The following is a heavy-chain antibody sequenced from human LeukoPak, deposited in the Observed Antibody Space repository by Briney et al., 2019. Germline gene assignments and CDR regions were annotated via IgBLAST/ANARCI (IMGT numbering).Heavy chain of an antibody. D-gene: IGHD6-19*01. CDR2: SNPNSGGT. J-gene: IGHJ4*02. CDR1: GYTFTGYY. V-gene: IGHV1-2*02. Sequence: EASVKVSCKASGYTFTGYYMHWVRQAPGQGLEWMGWSNPNSGGTNYAQKFQGRVTMTRDTSISTAYMELSRLRSDDTAVYYCARPHHYREQWLVYYFDYWGQGTLVTVSS. CDR3: ARPHHYREQWLVYYFDY.